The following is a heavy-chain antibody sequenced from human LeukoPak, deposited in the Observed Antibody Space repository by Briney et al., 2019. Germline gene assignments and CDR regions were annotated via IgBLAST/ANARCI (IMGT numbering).Heavy chain of an antibody. Sequence: GGSLRLSCAASGFTFSNFAMTWVRQAPGKGLEWVSVISTSGTYYAESAKGRFTISRDNSKNTLYLQMSSLRAEDTAVYYCAKNINHLEWGQGTLVTVSS. J-gene: IGHJ4*02. CDR1: GFTFSNFA. D-gene: IGHD1-14*01. CDR2: ISTSGT. V-gene: IGHV3-23*01. CDR3: AKNINHLE.